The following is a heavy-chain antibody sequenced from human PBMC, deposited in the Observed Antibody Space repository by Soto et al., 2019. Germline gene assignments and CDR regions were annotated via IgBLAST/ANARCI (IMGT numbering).Heavy chain of an antibody. CDR2: IIPIFGTA. D-gene: IGHD3-22*01. CDR1: GGTFSSYA. Sequence: QVQRVQSGAEVKKPGSSVQVSCKASGGTFSSYAISWVRQAPGQGLEWMGGIIPIFGTANYAQKCQGRVTITADEPTSPAYLELRSLRSEDTAVYYWASAPRVVVVITTFEKPREDAFDIWGQGTIVPVS. V-gene: IGHV1-69*01. J-gene: IGHJ3*02. CDR3: ASAPRVVVVITTFEKPREDAFDI.